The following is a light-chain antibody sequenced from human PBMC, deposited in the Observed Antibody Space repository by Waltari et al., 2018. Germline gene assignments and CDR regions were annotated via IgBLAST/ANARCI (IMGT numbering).Light chain of an antibody. CDR1: QGISSF. Sequence: IQLTQSPSTLAASVGDRGTITCRASQGISSFLAWYQQKPGKAPEVLIFAASTLRTGVPSRFSGRGSGTDFTLTISSQQPEDFATYFCQQLDTYPRTFGQGTKVEIK. CDR3: QQLDTYPRT. V-gene: IGKV1-9*01. J-gene: IGKJ1*01. CDR2: AAS.